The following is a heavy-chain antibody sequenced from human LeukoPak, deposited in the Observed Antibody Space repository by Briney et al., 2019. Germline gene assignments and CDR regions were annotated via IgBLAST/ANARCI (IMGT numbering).Heavy chain of an antibody. Sequence: SETLSLTCAVYGGSFSGYYWSWIRQPPGKGLEWIGEINHSGSTNYNPSLKSRVTISVDTSKNQFSLKLSSVTAADTAVYYCARVDCSGGSCYEGGWGQGTLVTVSS. D-gene: IGHD2-15*01. CDR2: INHSGST. V-gene: IGHV4-34*01. J-gene: IGHJ4*02. CDR1: GGSFSGYY. CDR3: ARVDCSGGSCYEGG.